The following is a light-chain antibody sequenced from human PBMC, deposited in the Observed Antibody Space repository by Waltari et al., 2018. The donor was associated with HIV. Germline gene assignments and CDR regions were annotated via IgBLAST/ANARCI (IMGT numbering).Light chain of an antibody. V-gene: IGKV1-12*01. CDR3: QQADRFPLT. CDR1: QGISTW. J-gene: IGKJ4*01. CDR2: AAS. Sequence: IQMTHSPSSVSASVGSRVTLPRLEDQGISTWLGWHQQKPGKAPKLLIYAASILQSGVPSRFSGSGSGTDFTLTISSLQPEDFATYYCQQADRFPLTFGGGTKVEIK.